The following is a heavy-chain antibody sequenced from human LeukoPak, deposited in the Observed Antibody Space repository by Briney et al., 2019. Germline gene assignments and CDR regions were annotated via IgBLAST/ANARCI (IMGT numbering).Heavy chain of an antibody. CDR2: ISYDGSNK. D-gene: IGHD2-2*01. Sequence: GGSLRLSCAASGFTFSSYAMHWVRQAPGKGLEWVAVISYDGSNKYYADSVKGRFTISRDNSKNTLYLQMNSLRAEDTAVYYCGGYIVVVPAATDFDYWGQGTLVTVSS. J-gene: IGHJ4*02. V-gene: IGHV3-30-3*01. CDR1: GFTFSSYA. CDR3: GGYIVVVPAATDFDY.